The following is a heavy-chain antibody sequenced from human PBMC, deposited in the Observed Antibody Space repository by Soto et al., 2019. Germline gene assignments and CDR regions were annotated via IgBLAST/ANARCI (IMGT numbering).Heavy chain of an antibody. D-gene: IGHD3-9*01. V-gene: IGHV4-61*03. J-gene: IGHJ6*02. CDR1: GGSVSSSSYY. CDR3: SRDHDIFASPPRSPYYYYGMDV. Sequence: QLQQSGPGLVKPSETLSLTCTVSGGSVSSSSYYWSWIRQPPGKGLEWIGYIYHTGSTKYNPSLESRVTISVDPTKNHFSPKLTSVTTADTAVYYCSRDHDIFASPPRSPYYYYGMDVWGQGTTVTVSS. CDR2: IYHTGST.